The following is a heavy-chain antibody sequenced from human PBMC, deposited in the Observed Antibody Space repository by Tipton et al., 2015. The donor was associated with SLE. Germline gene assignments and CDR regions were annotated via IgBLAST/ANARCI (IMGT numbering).Heavy chain of an antibody. CDR3: ARGGGVALDFDY. V-gene: IGHV4-59*11. CDR1: GGSISSHY. Sequence: GSLRLSCTVSGGSISSHYWSWIRQPPGKGLEWIGYIYYSGSTNYNPSLKSRVTISVDTSKNQFSLKLSSVTAADTAVYYCARGGGVALDFDYWGQGTLVTVSS. CDR2: IYYSGST. D-gene: IGHD2-15*01. J-gene: IGHJ4*02.